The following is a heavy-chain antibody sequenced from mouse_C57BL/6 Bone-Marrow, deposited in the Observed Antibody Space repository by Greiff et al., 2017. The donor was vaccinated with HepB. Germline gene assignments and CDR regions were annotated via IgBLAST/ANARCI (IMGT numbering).Heavy chain of an antibody. Sequence: VQLQQSGAELVKPGASVKLSCKASGYTFTSYWMHWVKQRPGRGLEWIGRIDPNSGGTKYNEKFKSKATLTVDKPSSTAYLQLSSLTSEDSAVYYCASYYYGSSYWYFDVWGTGTTVTVSS. CDR2: IDPNSGGT. J-gene: IGHJ1*03. V-gene: IGHV1-72*01. CDR1: GYTFTSYW. CDR3: ASYYYGSSYWYFDV. D-gene: IGHD1-1*01.